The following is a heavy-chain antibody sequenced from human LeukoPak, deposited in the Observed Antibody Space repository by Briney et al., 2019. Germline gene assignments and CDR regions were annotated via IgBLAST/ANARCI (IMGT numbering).Heavy chain of an antibody. Sequence: SETLSLTCTLSGGSISAYYWSWIRQPPGMGLEWIGYIYYSGSTYYNPSLKSRVTISVDTSKNQFSLKLSSVTAADTAVYYCARKHYYDSSGYYSNWFDPWGQGTLVTVSS. CDR1: GGSISAYY. D-gene: IGHD3-22*01. V-gene: IGHV4-59*12. CDR2: IYYSGST. J-gene: IGHJ5*02. CDR3: ARKHYYDSSGYYSNWFDP.